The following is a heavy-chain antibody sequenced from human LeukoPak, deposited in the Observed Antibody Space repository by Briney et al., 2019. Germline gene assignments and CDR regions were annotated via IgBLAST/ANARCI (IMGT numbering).Heavy chain of an antibody. D-gene: IGHD2-15*01. CDR1: GGSFSGYY. V-gene: IGHV4-34*01. CDR3: ASLGYCSGGSCYQDY. Sequence: SETLSLTCAVYGGSFSGYYWSWVRQPPGKGLEWIGEIYHSGSTNYNPSLKSRVTISVDKSKNQSSLKLSSVTAADTAVYYCASLGYCSGGSCYQDYWGQGTLVTVSS. CDR2: IYHSGST. J-gene: IGHJ4*02.